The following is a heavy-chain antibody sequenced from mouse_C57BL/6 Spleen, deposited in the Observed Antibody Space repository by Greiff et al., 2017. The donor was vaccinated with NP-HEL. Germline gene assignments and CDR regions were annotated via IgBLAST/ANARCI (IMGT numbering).Heavy chain of an antibody. J-gene: IGHJ3*01. CDR3: SYDYDSAWFAY. CDR1: GYAFTNYL. CDR2: INPGSGGT. Sequence: QVQLQQSGAELVRPGTSVKVSCKASGYAFTNYLIEWVKQRPGQGLEWIGVINPGSGGTNYNEKFKGKATLTADKSSSTAYMQLSSLTSEDSAVYFCSYDYDSAWFAYWGQGTLVTVSA. V-gene: IGHV1-54*01. D-gene: IGHD2-4*01.